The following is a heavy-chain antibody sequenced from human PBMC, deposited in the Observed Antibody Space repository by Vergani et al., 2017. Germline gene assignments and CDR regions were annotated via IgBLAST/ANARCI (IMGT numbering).Heavy chain of an antibody. V-gene: IGHV4-34*01. CDR1: GGSFSGYY. CDR3: ARAPFFTMVRGIGRNYFDY. CDR2: INHSGST. D-gene: IGHD3-10*01. Sequence: QVQLQQWGAGLLKPSETLSLTCAVYGGSFSGYYWSWIRQPPGKGLEWIGEINHSGSTNYNPSLKSRVTISVDTSKNQFSLKLSSVTAAETAVYYCARAPFFTMVRGIGRNYFDYWGQGTLVTVSS. J-gene: IGHJ4*02.